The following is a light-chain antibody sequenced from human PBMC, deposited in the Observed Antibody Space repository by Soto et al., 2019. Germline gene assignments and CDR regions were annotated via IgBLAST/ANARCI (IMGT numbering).Light chain of an antibody. CDR3: QQRSNWPPIT. CDR1: QSVHNF. V-gene: IGKV3-11*01. Sequence: EVVLTQFPATLSLSPGDRAALSCKASQSVHNFLAWYQQRPGQAPRLLIYGASNRAACIPDRFSGSGSGTDCTLTINSLEPEDFAVYYCQQRSNWPPITFGQGTRLDIK. CDR2: GAS. J-gene: IGKJ5*01.